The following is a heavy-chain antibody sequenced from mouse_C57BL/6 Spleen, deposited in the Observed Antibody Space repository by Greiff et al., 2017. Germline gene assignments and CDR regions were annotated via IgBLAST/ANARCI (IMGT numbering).Heavy chain of an antibody. J-gene: IGHJ3*01. V-gene: IGHV1-50*01. D-gene: IGHD1-1*01. CDR2: IDPSDSYT. CDR3: ASSYYYGSSYPFSY. Sequence: QVQLQQPGAELVKPGASVKLSCKASGYTFTSYWMQWVKQRPGQGLAWIGEIDPSDSYTNYNQKFKGKATLTVDTSSSTAYMQLSSLTSEDSAVYYCASSYYYGSSYPFSYWGQGTLVTVSA. CDR1: GYTFTSYW.